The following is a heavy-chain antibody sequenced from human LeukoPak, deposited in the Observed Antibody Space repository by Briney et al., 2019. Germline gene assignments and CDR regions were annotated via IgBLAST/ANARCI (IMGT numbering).Heavy chain of an antibody. CDR1: GGSISSSSYY. V-gene: IGHV4-39*01. CDR2: IYYSGST. Sequence: SETLPLTCTVSGGSISSSSYYWGWIRQPPGKGLEWIGSIYYSGSTYYNPSLKSRVTISVDTSKNQFSLKLSPVTAADTAVYYCARHAAVAGTVDYWGQGTLVTVSS. D-gene: IGHD6-19*01. CDR3: ARHAAVAGTVDY. J-gene: IGHJ4*02.